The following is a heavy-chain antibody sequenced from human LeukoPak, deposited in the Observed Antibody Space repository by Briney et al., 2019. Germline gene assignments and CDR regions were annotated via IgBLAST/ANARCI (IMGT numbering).Heavy chain of an antibody. CDR2: INHSGST. Sequence: SGTLSLTCAVYGGSFSGYYWSWIRQPPGKGLEWIGEINHSGSTNYNPSLKSRVTISVDTSKNQFSLKLSSVTAADTAVYYCAREKVRGFPKPTHNWFDPWGQGTLVTVSS. J-gene: IGHJ5*02. V-gene: IGHV4-34*01. D-gene: IGHD3-10*01. CDR1: GGSFSGYY. CDR3: AREKVRGFPKPTHNWFDP.